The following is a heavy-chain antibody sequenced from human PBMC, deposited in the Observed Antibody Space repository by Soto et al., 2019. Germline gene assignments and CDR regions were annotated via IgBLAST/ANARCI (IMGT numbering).Heavy chain of an antibody. D-gene: IGHD6-13*01. CDR3: AKLHPIAAAFDY. CDR1: GFTFSSYA. V-gene: IGHV3-64*01. Sequence: EVQLVESGGGLVQPGGSLRLSCAASGFTFSSYAMHWVRQAPGKGLEYVSAISSNGGSTHFANSVKGRFTISRDNSKTTLYLQRARLRAEVMAVYCCAKLHPIAAAFDYWGQGNLVSVAS. CDR2: ISSNGGST. J-gene: IGHJ4*02.